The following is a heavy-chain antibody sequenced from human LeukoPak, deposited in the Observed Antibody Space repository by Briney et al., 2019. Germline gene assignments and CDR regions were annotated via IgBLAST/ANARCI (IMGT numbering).Heavy chain of an antibody. D-gene: IGHD3-10*01. CDR3: ARISGSSQGD. Sequence: GGSLRLSCAASGFTFSSYGMHWVRQARGKGLEWVAVISYDGSNKYYADSVKGRFTISRDNSKNTLYLQMNSLRAEDTAVYYCARISGSSQGDWGQGTLVTVSS. CDR1: GFTFSSYG. V-gene: IGHV3-30*03. J-gene: IGHJ4*02. CDR2: ISYDGSNK.